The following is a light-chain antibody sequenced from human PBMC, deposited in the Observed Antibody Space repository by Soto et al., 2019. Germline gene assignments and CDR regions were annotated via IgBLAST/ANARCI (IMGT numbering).Light chain of an antibody. J-gene: IGKJ5*01. CDR1: QGISRS. CDR3: QQADTFPIT. V-gene: IGKV1D-12*01. Sequence: DIQMTQSPASVSASVGDRVTISCKASQGISRSLAWYQQKPGKAPKXLIYAASSLQSGVPSRFRGSGFGTDLTITISRLQPEDSEMDYCQQADTFPITFGQGTRLEIK. CDR2: AAS.